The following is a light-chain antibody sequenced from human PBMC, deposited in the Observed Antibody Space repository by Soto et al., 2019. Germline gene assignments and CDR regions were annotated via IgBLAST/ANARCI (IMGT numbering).Light chain of an antibody. CDR2: GAS. V-gene: IGKV3-20*01. CDR3: QQYGSSSYT. CDR1: QSVSSSY. Sequence: EIVLTQSPGTLSLSPGERATLSCRASQSVSSSYLAWYQQKPGQAPRLLIYGASSRATGIPDRFSGSGSGTDFTLTIRRLEPEDFAEYYCQQYGSSSYTFGQGTKLEIK. J-gene: IGKJ2*01.